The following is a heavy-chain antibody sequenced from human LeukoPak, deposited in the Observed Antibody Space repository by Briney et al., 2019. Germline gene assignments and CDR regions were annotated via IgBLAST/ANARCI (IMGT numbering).Heavy chain of an antibody. CDR1: GFTVSSNY. CDR2: IYSGGST. V-gene: IGHV3-53*01. Sequence: GGSLRLSCAASGFTVSSNYMSWVRQAPGKGLEWVSVIYSGGSTYYADSVKGRFTISRDNPKNTLYLQMNSLRAEDTAVYYCVRHDWFDPWGRGTRVTVSS. CDR3: VRHDWFDP. J-gene: IGHJ5*02.